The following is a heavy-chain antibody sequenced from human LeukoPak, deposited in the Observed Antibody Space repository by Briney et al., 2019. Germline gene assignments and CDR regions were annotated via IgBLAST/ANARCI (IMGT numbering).Heavy chain of an antibody. J-gene: IGHJ3*01. Sequence: GGSLRLSCAASGFTFNNYCMSWVRQAPGKGLQWVANIKQDGSQKFYVDSVKGRFTISRDNTKNSLYLQMNSLRAEDTAMYYCARGDFSDYGDYVDAFDVWGQGTMVTVS. V-gene: IGHV3-7*01. CDR3: ARGDFSDYGDYVDAFDV. D-gene: IGHD4-17*01. CDR2: IKQDGSQK. CDR1: GFTFNNYC.